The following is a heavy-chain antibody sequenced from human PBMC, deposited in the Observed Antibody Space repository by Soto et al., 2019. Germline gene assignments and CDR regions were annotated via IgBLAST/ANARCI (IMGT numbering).Heavy chain of an antibody. CDR1: GYDFTAYD. V-gene: IGHV1-8*02. D-gene: IGHD6-13*01. CDR3: GRGPSPRAPAGGTPYYYAMDV. CDR2: MNPINGAA. J-gene: IGHJ6*02. Sequence: ASVKVSCKASGYDFTAYDINWVRQASGQGLEWMGWMNPINGAAGSARRFQGRISMTRNTATGTAYLELTSLRSDDSAVYYCGRGPSPRAPAGGTPYYYAMDVWGQGTTVTVSS.